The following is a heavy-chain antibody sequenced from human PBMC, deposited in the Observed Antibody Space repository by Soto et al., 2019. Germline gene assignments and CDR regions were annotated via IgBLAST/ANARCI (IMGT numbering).Heavy chain of an antibody. CDR2: INHSGNT. CDR1: GASLSDSY. V-gene: IGHV4-34*01. CDR3: AGGRGDFXS. J-gene: IGHJ5*01. Sequence: SETLSLTCAVYGASLSDSYCNWLRQPPGKGLEWILEINHSGNTNYNRSLRSRVTISIDTSKNQLSLNLRSVSAADTDVYYCAGGRGDFXSWGKGSPGTVXS. D-gene: IGHD2-21*02.